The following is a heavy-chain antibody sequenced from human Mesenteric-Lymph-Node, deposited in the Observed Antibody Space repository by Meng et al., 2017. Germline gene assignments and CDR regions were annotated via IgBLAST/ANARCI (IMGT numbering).Heavy chain of an antibody. CDR1: GYTFTSYG. D-gene: IGHD3-3*01. V-gene: IGHV1-18*01. CDR2: ISAYNGNT. Sequence: ASVKVSCKASGYTFTSYGISWVRQAPGQGLEWMGWISAYNGNTNYAQKLQGRVTMTTDTSTSTAYMELRSLRSDDTAVYYCAREFVGIFGVVAPGPFDYWGQGTLVTVSS. J-gene: IGHJ4*02. CDR3: AREFVGIFGVVAPGPFDY.